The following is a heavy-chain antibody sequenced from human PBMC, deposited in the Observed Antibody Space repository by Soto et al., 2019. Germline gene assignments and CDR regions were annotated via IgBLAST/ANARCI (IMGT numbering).Heavy chain of an antibody. Sequence: ASVKVSCKASESTFMNYYSSWVRQATGQGLECMGWMNPNSGNTGYALKFQGRVSMTRNTSIYTVYLELSSLASDDTAVYYCVRMASSGTSNWFDPWGQGTLVTVSS. CDR2: MNPNSGNT. V-gene: IGHV1-8*01. J-gene: IGHJ5*02. CDR3: VRMASSGTSNWFDP. CDR1: ESTFMNYY. D-gene: IGHD1-1*01.